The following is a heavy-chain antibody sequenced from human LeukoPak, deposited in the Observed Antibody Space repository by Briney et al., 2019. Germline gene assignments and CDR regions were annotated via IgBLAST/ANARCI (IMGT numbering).Heavy chain of an antibody. CDR3: AKDYGWYCDSRLYYYGMDA. J-gene: IGHJ6*02. V-gene: IGHV3-30*04. Sequence: GRSLRLSCVASGFTFSNYAMHWVRQAPGKGLEWVALISHDGSTKYYVDSVKGRFTISRDDSKNTLNLQMNSLREEDTALYYCAKDYGWYCDSRLYYYGMDAWGQGTTVTVSS. CDR2: ISHDGSTK. CDR1: GFTFSNYA. D-gene: IGHD3-22*01.